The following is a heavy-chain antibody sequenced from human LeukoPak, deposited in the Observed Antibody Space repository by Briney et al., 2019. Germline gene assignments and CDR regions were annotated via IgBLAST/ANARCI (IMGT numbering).Heavy chain of an antibody. J-gene: IGHJ4*02. CDR3: ARDDYVWGSYRYTRGIDY. V-gene: IGHV3-33*01. D-gene: IGHD3-16*02. CDR1: GFTFSSYG. CDR2: IWYDGSNK. Sequence: GGSLRLSCAASGFTFSSYGMHWFRQAPGKGLEWVAVIWYDGSNKYYADSVKGRFTISRDNSKNTLYLQMNSLRAEDTAVYYCARDDYVWGSYRYTRGIDYWGQGTLVTVSS.